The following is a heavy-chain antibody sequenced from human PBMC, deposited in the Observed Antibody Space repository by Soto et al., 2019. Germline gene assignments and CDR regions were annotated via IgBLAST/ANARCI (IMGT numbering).Heavy chain of an antibody. CDR2: IYYSGST. J-gene: IGHJ5*02. V-gene: IGHV4-30-4*01. CDR1: GGSISSGDYY. D-gene: IGHD3-10*01. Sequence: QVQLQESGPGLVKPSQTLSLTCTVSGGSISSGDYYWSWIRQPPGKGLEWIGYIYYSGSTYYNPSLKSRVTISVDTSKNQFSLKLSSVTAADTAVYYCARVGRITMVRGVIRGCDMAPCGQFDPWGQGTLVTVSS. CDR3: ARVGRITMVRGVIRGCDMAPCGQFDP.